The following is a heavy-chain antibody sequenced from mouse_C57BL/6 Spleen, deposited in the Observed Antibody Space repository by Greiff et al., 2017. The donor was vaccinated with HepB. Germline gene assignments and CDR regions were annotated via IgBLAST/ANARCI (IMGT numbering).Heavy chain of an antibody. D-gene: IGHD1-1*01. J-gene: IGHJ2*01. V-gene: IGHV1-72*01. CDR2: IDPKSGGT. CDR3: ARSGYYGSSLFDY. Sequence: QVQLQQPGAELVKPGASVKLSCKASGYTFTSYWMHWVKQRPGRGLEWIGRIDPKSGGTKYNEKFKSKATLTVDKPSSTAYMQLSSLTSEDSAVYYCARSGYYGSSLFDYRGQGTTLTVSS. CDR1: GYTFTSYW.